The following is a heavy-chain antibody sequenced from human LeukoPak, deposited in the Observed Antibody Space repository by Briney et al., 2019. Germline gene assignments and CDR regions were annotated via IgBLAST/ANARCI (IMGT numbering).Heavy chain of an antibody. CDR3: TRNDVAAPDY. D-gene: IGHD6-6*01. CDR2: IRSKANSYAT. Sequence: GGSLRLSCAASGFTFSGSAMHWVRQASGKGLEWVGRIRSKANSYATAYAASVKGRFTISRDDSKNTAYLQMNSLKTEDTAVYYCTRNDVAAPDYWGQGTLVTVSS. J-gene: IGHJ4*02. CDR1: GFTFSGSA. V-gene: IGHV3-73*01.